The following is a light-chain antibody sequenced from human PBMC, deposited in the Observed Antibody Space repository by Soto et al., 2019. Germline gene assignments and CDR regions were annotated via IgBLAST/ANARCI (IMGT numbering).Light chain of an antibody. V-gene: IGKV1-8*01. J-gene: IGKJ3*01. Sequence: AIRMTQSPSSLSASTGDRVTITCRASQGISSYLVWYQQKPGKAPKLLIYAASTLQSGVPSRFSGSGSGTDFTLTISCLQSEDFATYYCQQYYIYPFTFGPGTKVDIK. CDR3: QQYYIYPFT. CDR2: AAS. CDR1: QGISSY.